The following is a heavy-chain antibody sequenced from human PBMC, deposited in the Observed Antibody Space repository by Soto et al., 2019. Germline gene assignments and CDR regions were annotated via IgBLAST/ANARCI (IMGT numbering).Heavy chain of an antibody. CDR3: TSYSGSSHGY. CDR2: IRSKAYGGTT. D-gene: IGHD1-26*01. CDR1: GFTFGDYA. Sequence: GSLRLSCTASGFTFGDYAMSWVRQAPGKGLEWVGFIRSKAYGGTTEYAASVKGRFTISRDDSKSIAYLQMNSLKTEDTAVYYCTSYSGSSHGYWGQGTLVTVSS. V-gene: IGHV3-49*04. J-gene: IGHJ4*02.